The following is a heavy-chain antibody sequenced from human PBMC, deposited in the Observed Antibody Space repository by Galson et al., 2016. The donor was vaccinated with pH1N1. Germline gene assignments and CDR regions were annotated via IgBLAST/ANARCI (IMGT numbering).Heavy chain of an antibody. CDR2: IKSKADGGTA. Sequence: SLRLSCAVSGFTFSHAWISWVRQAPGKGLEWVGRIKSKADGGTADYVAPVQGRFTVSRDDSKNTLYLQMNSLKMEDTAVYYCTRDPYGVYGVDFFSYYGMDVWGQGTTVTVSS. CDR1: GFTFSHAW. V-gene: IGHV3-15*01. D-gene: IGHD4-17*01. J-gene: IGHJ6*02. CDR3: TRDPYGVYGVDFFSYYGMDV.